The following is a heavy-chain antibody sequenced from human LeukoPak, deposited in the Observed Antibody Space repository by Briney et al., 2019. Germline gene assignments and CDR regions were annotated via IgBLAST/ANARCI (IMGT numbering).Heavy chain of an antibody. CDR1: GGTFSSYA. V-gene: IGHV1-69*04. Sequence: SVTVSCKASGGTFSSYAISWVRHAPGQGLEWMGRIIPILGIANYAQKFQGRVTITADKSTRTAYMELSSLRSEDTAVYYCARDRSGKRVGYYGMDVWGQGTTVTVSS. CDR2: IIPILGIA. CDR3: ARDRSGKRVGYYGMDV. J-gene: IGHJ6*02. D-gene: IGHD6-19*01.